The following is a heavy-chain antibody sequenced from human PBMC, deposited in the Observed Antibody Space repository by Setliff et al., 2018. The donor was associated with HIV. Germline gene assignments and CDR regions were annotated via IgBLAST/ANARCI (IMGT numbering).Heavy chain of an antibody. J-gene: IGHJ4*02. CDR3: ARAAAGNTGPFDL. CDR2: IYHSGTT. D-gene: IGHD4-17*01. V-gene: IGHV4-38-2*02. CDR1: GDSISGSF. Sequence: SETLSLTCTVSGDSISGSFWSWIRQPPGEGLEWVGSIYHSGTTYYNPSLKSRVTISVDTSKNQFSLKVTSVTASDTAVYYCARAAAGNTGPFDLWGQGSPVTVSS.